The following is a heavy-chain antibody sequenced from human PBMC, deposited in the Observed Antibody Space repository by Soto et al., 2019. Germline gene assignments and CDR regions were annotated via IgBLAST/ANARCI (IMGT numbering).Heavy chain of an antibody. CDR2: ISGYSGHT. J-gene: IGHJ4*02. V-gene: IGHV1-18*01. CDR1: GYTFSSYG. Sequence: QVQLVQSGAEVKKPGASVKVSCKASGYTFSSYGISWVRQAPGQGLEWMGWISGYSGHTYYAQKFQGRVTMTTDTSTNTVYMELRSLRSDDTAVYYCAREWDNKSEHSSGWYDDFLGQGTLVTVSS. CDR3: AREWDNKSEHSSGWYDDF. D-gene: IGHD6-19*01.